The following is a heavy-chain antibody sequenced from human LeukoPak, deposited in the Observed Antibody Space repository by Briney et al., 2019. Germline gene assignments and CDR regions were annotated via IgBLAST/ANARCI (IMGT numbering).Heavy chain of an antibody. Sequence: ASVKVSCKASGGTFSSYAINWVRQAPGQGLDWMGRIIPIFGITNYAQKLQGRVTIAADKSTSTAYMELSSLRSEDTAVYYCARDFRRHYDSGGYSHFDYWGQGTLVTVSS. CDR2: IIPIFGIT. CDR3: ARDFRRHYDSGGYSHFDY. J-gene: IGHJ4*02. D-gene: IGHD3-22*01. CDR1: GGTFSSYA. V-gene: IGHV1-69*04.